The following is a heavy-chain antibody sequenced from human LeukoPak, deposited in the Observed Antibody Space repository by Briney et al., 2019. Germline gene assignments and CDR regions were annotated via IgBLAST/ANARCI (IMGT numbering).Heavy chain of an antibody. Sequence: GGSLRLSCAASGFTVSSNYMSWVRQAPEKGLEFVSGIYENGGTTYYADSVKGRFTISRDNAKNSLYLQMNSLRAEDTAVYYCAREGHSSGYYFDYWGQGTLVTVSS. J-gene: IGHJ4*02. D-gene: IGHD3-22*01. V-gene: IGHV3-53*01. CDR2: IYENGGTT. CDR1: GFTVSSNY. CDR3: AREGHSSGYYFDY.